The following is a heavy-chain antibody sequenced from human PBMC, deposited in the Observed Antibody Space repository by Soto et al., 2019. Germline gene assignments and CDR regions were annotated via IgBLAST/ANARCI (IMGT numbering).Heavy chain of an antibody. Sequence: PSGILPLTCTVSGCPISTYYCRWILQPPGNGLKWIWSIYYCGSTNYSPSLKRRVTISLDTSKSQFSRRRSSVTCADTAVYYCAEGAGGHYGYASYFDYWGQGTRVAVSS. D-gene: IGHD3-10*01. CDR2: IYYCGST. J-gene: IGHJ4*02. CDR1: GCPISTYY. V-gene: IGHV4-59*01. CDR3: AEGAGGHYGYASYFDY.